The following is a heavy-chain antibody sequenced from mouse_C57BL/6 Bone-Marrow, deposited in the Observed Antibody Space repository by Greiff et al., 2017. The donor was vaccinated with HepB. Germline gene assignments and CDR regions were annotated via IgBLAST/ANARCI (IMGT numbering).Heavy chain of an antibody. Sequence: VMLVESGAELARPGASVKLSCKASGYTFTSYGISWVKQRTGQGLEWIGEIYPRSGNTYYNEKFKGKATLTADKSSSTAYMELRSLTSEDYAVYFCARKSITTVVEDYYAMDYWGQGTSVTVSS. CDR1: GYTFTSYG. CDR3: ARKSITTVVEDYYAMDY. V-gene: IGHV1-81*01. CDR2: IYPRSGNT. D-gene: IGHD1-1*01. J-gene: IGHJ4*01.